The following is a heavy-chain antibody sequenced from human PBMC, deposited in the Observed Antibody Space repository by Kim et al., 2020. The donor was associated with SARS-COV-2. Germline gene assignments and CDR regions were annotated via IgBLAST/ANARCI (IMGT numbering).Heavy chain of an antibody. CDR1: GFTFSSYW. V-gene: IGHV3-74*01. CDR2: INSDGSST. Sequence: GGSLRLSCAASGFTFSSYWMHWVRQAPGKGLVWVSRINSDGSSTSYADSVKGRFTISRDNAKNTLYLQMNSLRAEDTAVYYCARESGLRFVESSPPLYWYFDLWGRGTLVTVSS. J-gene: IGHJ2*01. D-gene: IGHD3-3*01. CDR3: ARESGLRFVESSPPLYWYFDL.